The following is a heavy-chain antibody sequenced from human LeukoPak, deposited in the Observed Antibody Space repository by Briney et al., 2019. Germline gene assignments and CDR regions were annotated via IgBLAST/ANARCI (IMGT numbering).Heavy chain of an antibody. J-gene: IGHJ6*02. D-gene: IGHD5-24*01. CDR3: ARGPIQLWIHNAMDV. V-gene: IGHV3-49*04. CDR2: IRSKAYRGTT. Sequence: GGSLRLSCSGSGFTFGDHAMSWVRQAPGKGLEWVGFIRSKAYRGTTEYVASVKGRFSISRDVSASIAYLQMNSLKTEDTAVYYCARGPIQLWIHNAMDVWGQGTTVTVSS. CDR1: GFTFGDHA.